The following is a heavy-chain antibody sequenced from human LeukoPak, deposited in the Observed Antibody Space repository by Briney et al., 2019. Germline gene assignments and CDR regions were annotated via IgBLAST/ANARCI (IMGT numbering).Heavy chain of an antibody. Sequence: SVTVSCKASGGTFSSYAISWVRQAPGQGLEWMGGIIPIFGTANYAQKFQGRVTMTEDTSTDTAYMELSSLRSEDTAVYYCATGPYSPEFDYWGQGTLVTVSS. D-gene: IGHD3-16*01. V-gene: IGHV1-69*06. J-gene: IGHJ4*02. CDR3: ATGPYSPEFDY. CDR2: IIPIFGTA. CDR1: GGTFSSYA.